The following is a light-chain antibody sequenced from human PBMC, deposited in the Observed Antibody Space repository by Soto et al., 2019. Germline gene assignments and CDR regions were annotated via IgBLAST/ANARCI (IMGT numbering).Light chain of an antibody. CDR2: EVS. Sequence: QSALTQPASVSGSPGQSITISCTGTSSDVGGYNYVSWYQQHPGKAPKFMIYEVSNRPSGVSNRFSGSKSGSTASLTISGLQAEDEADYYCSSYTSSSTYVFGTGTQLTVL. J-gene: IGLJ1*01. CDR3: SSYTSSSTYV. CDR1: SSDVGGYNY. V-gene: IGLV2-14*01.